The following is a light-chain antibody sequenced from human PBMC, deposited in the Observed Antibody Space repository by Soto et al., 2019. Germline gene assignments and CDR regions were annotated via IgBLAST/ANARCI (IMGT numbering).Light chain of an antibody. CDR1: QSISSW. J-gene: IGKJ4*01. Sequence: DIQMTQSPSSLSASVGDRVTMTFRASQSISSWLAWYQQKLGRAPRLLIYDASSLESGVPSRFSGSGYGTEFTLTISSLQPDDFATYYCQQYNTYSSLTFGGGTKVDI. CDR2: DAS. V-gene: IGKV1-5*01. CDR3: QQYNTYSSLT.